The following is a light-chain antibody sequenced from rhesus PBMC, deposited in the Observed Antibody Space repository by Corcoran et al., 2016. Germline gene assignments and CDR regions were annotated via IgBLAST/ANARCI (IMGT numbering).Light chain of an antibody. CDR1: QSVSSN. V-gene: IGKV3-42*03. CDR2: GAS. CDR3: QQYSNRWT. J-gene: IGKJ1*01. Sequence: EIVMTQSPATLSLSPGERATLSCRASQSVSSNLAWYQQKPGQAPGIVIDGASSRATGIPDRFSGSGSGTEFPLTISSLETEDFAGYYCQQYSNRWTFGQGTKVEIK.